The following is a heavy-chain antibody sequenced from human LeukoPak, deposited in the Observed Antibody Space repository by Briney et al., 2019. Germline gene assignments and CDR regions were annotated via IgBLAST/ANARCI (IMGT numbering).Heavy chain of an antibody. V-gene: IGHV4-30-2*01. CDR3: AAHSSTWYGHAFDI. CDR2: IYHSGST. J-gene: IGHJ3*02. Sequence: PSETLSLTCAVSGGSISSGGYSWSWIRQPPGKGLEWIGCIYHSGSTYYNPSLKNRGTISADRSKNHFSLKLSSVTAADTAVYYCAAHSSTWYGHAFDIWGQGTVITVSS. CDR1: GGSISSGGYS. D-gene: IGHD6-13*01.